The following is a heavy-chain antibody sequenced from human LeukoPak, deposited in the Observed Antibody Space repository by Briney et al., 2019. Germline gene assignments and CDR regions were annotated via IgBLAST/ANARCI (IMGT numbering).Heavy chain of an antibody. V-gene: IGHV3-7*01. CDR2: INQGGSEK. J-gene: IGHJ3*01. D-gene: IGHD2-21*01. CDR1: GFTFSSYA. CDR3: ATDRVVVVIPIKNDGLDV. Sequence: PGGSLRLSCAASGFTFSSYAMHWVRQAPGKGLEWVASINQGGSEKYYVDSVKGRFTISRDNGNNSLYLQMNGLRAEDTAVYYCATDRVVVVIPIKNDGLDVWGQGTMVTVSS.